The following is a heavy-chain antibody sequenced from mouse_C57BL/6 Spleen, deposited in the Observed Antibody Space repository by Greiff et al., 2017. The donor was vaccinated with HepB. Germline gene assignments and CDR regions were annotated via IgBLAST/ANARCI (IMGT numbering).Heavy chain of an antibody. V-gene: IGHV1-54*01. Sequence: VQLQQSGAELVRPGTSVKVSCKASGYAFTNYLIEWVKQRPGQGLEWIGVINPGSGGTNYNEKFKGKATLTADKSSSTAYMQLSSLTSEDSAVYFCARWGTTVVAKDYWGQGTTLTVSA. J-gene: IGHJ2*01. D-gene: IGHD1-1*01. CDR1: GYAFTNYL. CDR3: ARWGTTVVAKDY. CDR2: INPGSGGT.